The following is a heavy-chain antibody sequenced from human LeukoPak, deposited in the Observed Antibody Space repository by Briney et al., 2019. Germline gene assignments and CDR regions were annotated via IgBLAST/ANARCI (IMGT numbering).Heavy chain of an antibody. CDR3: ARGGYYDSSGYYYYYYYMDV. D-gene: IGHD3-22*01. V-gene: IGHV4-59*01. CDR2: IYYSGST. CDR1: GGSISSYY. J-gene: IGHJ6*03. Sequence: SETLSLTCTVSGGSISSYYWSWIRQPPGKGLEWIGYIYYSGSTNYNPSLKRRVTISVDTSKNQFSLKLSSVPAADTAVYYCARGGYYDSSGYYYYYYYMDVWGKGTTVTVSS.